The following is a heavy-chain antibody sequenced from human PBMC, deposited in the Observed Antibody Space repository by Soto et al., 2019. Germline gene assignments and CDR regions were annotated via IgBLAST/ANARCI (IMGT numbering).Heavy chain of an antibody. CDR2: ISGSGGST. J-gene: IGHJ5*01. Sequence: VGSLRLSCAASGFTFSSYAMSWVRQAPGKGLEWVSAISGSGGSTYYADSVKGRFTISRDNFKSSLYLQMSSLRAEDTAVYYCAKGKISTTTYTSFDSWGQGTLVTVSS. V-gene: IGHV3-23*01. CDR3: AKGKISTTTYTSFDS. D-gene: IGHD1-26*01. CDR1: GFTFSSYA.